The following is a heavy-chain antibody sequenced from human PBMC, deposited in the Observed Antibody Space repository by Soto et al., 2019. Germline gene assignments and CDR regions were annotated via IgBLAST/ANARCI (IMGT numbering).Heavy chain of an antibody. CDR2: ISVSGDNI. J-gene: IGHJ4*02. D-gene: IGHD3-16*01. Sequence: PVGSLRLSCLASGFSFNSFNMNWIRRAPGRGLEWVASISVSGDNIYYGDSVQGRFTISRDNSKRSVFLDLSSLRVEDTAVYYCARDLGLLKSLFDYWGQGTMVTVYS. CDR1: GFSFNSFN. V-gene: IGHV3-21*01. CDR3: ARDLGLLKSLFDY.